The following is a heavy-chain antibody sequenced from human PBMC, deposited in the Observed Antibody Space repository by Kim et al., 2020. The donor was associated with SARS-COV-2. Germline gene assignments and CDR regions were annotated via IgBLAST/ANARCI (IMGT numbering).Heavy chain of an antibody. J-gene: IGHJ4*02. D-gene: IGHD7-27*01. V-gene: IGHV3-30*09. CDR2: ISYDSKIT. Sequence: GGSLRLSCAASGFTFSTYAMHWVRQAPGKGLEWVAVISYDSKITYYGDSVKGRFAISRDNSKNTLYLQMNSLRTEDTAVYFCARDWGWGYYLDYWAQGTL. CDR3: ARDWGWGYYLDY. CDR1: GFTFSTYA.